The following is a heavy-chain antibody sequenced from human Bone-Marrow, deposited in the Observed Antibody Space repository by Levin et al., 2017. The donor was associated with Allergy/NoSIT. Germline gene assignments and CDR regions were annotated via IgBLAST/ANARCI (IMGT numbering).Heavy chain of an antibody. CDR2: MKEDGSEI. Sequence: GGSLRLSCAASGFIFSNYWMTWVRQAPGKGLEWVAYMKEDGSEIYYVDSVKGRFTISRDNARNALYLQMNSLRADDTAVYYCARGVYAFDYWGQGTLVTVSS. D-gene: IGHD5/OR15-5a*01. CDR1: GFIFSNYW. V-gene: IGHV3-7*04. CDR3: ARGVYAFDY. J-gene: IGHJ4*02.